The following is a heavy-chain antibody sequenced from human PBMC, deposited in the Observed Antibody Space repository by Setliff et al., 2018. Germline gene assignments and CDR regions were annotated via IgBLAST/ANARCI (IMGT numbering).Heavy chain of an antibody. D-gene: IGHD1-26*01. CDR2: TIPIFGTT. CDR1: GATFSTYG. J-gene: IGHJ4*02. CDR3: VESLGGVSEGNFDY. V-gene: IGHV1-69*05. Sequence: RPPVKVSCKSSGATFSTYGISWVRQAPGQGLEWMGGTIPIFGTTNYAQKFQGRVTIITDESTNTAYMELSSLRSEDAAVYYCVESLGGVSEGNFDYWGQGTLVTVSS.